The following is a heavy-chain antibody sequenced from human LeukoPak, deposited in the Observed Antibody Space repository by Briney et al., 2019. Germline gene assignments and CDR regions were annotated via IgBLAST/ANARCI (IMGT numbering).Heavy chain of an antibody. CDR1: GGYIGSYY. Sequence: PSETLSLTCTVSGGYIGSYYWSWIRQPAGKGLEWIGRIHTTENTDYNPSLKSRVTMSVDMSTSQVSLTLTSVTAADTAVYYCAREGDYGDYSKSFYYMDVWGKGTTATVSS. J-gene: IGHJ6*03. CDR2: IHTTENT. D-gene: IGHD4-17*01. V-gene: IGHV4-4*07. CDR3: AREGDYGDYSKSFYYMDV.